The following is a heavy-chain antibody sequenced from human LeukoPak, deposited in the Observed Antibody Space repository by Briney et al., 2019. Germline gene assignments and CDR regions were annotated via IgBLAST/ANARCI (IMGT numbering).Heavy chain of an antibody. CDR2: ISWNSGSI. V-gene: IGHV3-9*01. CDR1: GFTFDDYA. J-gene: IGHJ4*02. Sequence: GRSLRLSCAASGFTFDDYAMHWVRQAPGKGLEWVSGISWNSGSIGYADSVKGRFTISRDNAKNTLYLQMNSLRAEDTAVYYCVSRLGHYWGQGTLVTVSS. CDR3: VSRLGHY. D-gene: IGHD3-10*01.